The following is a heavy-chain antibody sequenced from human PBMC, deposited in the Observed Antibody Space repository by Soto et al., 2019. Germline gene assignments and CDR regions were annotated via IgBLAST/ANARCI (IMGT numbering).Heavy chain of an antibody. Sequence: SQTLSLTCAISGDSVSSNSAAWHWIRQSPSRGLEWLGRTYYRSKWSNDYALSVKSRITINPDPSKNQLSLQLNSVTPEDTAVYYCARVRGFDYYYGMDVWGQGTTVTVSS. J-gene: IGHJ6*02. CDR3: ARVRGFDYYYGMDV. V-gene: IGHV6-1*01. D-gene: IGHD3-3*01. CDR2: TYYRSKWSN. CDR1: GDSVSSNSAA.